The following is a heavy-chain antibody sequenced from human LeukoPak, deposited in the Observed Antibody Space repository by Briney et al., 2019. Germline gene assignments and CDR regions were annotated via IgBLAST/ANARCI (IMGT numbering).Heavy chain of an antibody. CDR3: ARVFVLMDLEADAFDI. V-gene: IGHV4-30-2*01. CDR2: VYHSGST. J-gene: IGHJ3*02. CDR1: GGSISSGGYS. D-gene: IGHD2-8*01. Sequence: SETLSLTCAVSGGSISSGGYSWSWIRQPPGKGLEWIGYVYHSGSTYYNPSLKSRVTISVDRSKNQFSLKLSSVTAADTAVYYCARVFVLMDLEADAFDIWGQGTMVTVSS.